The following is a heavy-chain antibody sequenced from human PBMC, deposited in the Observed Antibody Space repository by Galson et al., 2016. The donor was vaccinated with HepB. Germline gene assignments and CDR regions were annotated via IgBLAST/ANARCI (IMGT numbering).Heavy chain of an antibody. J-gene: IGHJ5*02. CDR1: GFTFSDYA. CDR2: ISGNGGRT. CDR3: ARQVDWRDDWLS. Sequence: SLRLSCAASGFTFSDYAMGWVRQAPGKGLEWVSGISGNGGRTYYADSVEGRFTISRDNSKNTLYLQMNSLRAEDTAIYYCARQVDWRDDWLSWGQGTLVTVSS. V-gene: IGHV3-23*01. D-gene: IGHD3-9*01.